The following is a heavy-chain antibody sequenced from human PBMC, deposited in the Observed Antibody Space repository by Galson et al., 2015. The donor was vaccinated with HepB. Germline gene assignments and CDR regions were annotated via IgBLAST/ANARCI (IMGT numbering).Heavy chain of an antibody. V-gene: IGHV4-34*01. J-gene: IGHJ4*02. Sequence: ETLSLTCAVYGGSFSGYYWSWIRQPPGKGLEWIGEINHSGSTNYNPSLKSRVTISVDTSKNQFSLKLSSVTAADTAVYYCARGPYSSGWFDYWGQGTLVTVSS. D-gene: IGHD6-19*01. CDR3: ARGPYSSGWFDY. CDR2: INHSGST. CDR1: GGSFSGYY.